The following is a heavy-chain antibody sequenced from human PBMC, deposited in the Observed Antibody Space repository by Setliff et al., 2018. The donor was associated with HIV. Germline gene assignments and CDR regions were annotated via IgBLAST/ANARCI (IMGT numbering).Heavy chain of an antibody. Sequence: ASGQVPCKASGYGFPNYSLTWVRQVPGQGVEWMGWNSSNTGNPTYAQDFPGRFVSSLDTSVNTAYLQISTLKAEVSALDYCARANRYSGAFDIWGQGTMVTVTS. CDR1: GYGFPNYS. D-gene: IGHD2-15*01. CDR2: NSSNTGNP. V-gene: IGHV7-4-1*02. CDR3: ARANRYSGAFDI. J-gene: IGHJ3*02.